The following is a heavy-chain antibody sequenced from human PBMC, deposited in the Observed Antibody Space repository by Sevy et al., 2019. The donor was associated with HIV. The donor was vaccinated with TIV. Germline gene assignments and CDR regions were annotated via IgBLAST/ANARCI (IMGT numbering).Heavy chain of an antibody. D-gene: IGHD3-22*01. CDR1: GFIFNSYA. V-gene: IGHV3-33*01. Sequence: GGSLRLSCAASGFIFNSYAIHWVRQAPGKGLEWVAVVFMDGTKEFYAESVKGRFTISRDNSKKKFSLQMNSLRDEDTAVYYCVRDHNDSSEYYLIGAYDVWGQGTTVTVSS. CDR3: VRDHNDSSEYYLIGAYDV. J-gene: IGHJ3*01. CDR2: VFMDGTKE.